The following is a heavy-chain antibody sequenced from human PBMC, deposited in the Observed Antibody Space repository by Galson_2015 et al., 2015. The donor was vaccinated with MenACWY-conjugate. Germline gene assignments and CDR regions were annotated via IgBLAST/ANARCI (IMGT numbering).Heavy chain of an antibody. Sequence: SLRLSCAASGFIFSAHYMGWVRQGPGRGLEWVGRIRDRGHSHTTEYAASVKGRFTISRDESESSVYLQMNSLQSEDTAVYYCTRRMLGSTDGYDIWGQGTMVAV. J-gene: IGHJ3*02. CDR2: IRDRGHSHTT. D-gene: IGHD1-26*01. CDR3: TRRMLGSTDGYDI. CDR1: GFIFSAHY. V-gene: IGHV3-72*01.